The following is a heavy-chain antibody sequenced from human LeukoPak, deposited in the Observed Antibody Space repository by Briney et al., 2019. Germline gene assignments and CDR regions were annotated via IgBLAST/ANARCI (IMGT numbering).Heavy chain of an antibody. CDR3: ARGGKTTVTSYWYFDL. D-gene: IGHD4-17*01. V-gene: IGHV4-30-4*08. CDR2: IYYSGST. J-gene: IGHJ2*01. Sequence: SETLSLTCTVSGGSISSGGYYWSWIRQHPGKGLEWIGYIYYSGSTYYNPSLKSRVTISVDTSKNQFSLKLSSVTAADTAVYYCARGGKTTVTSYWYFDLWGRGTLVTVSS. CDR1: GGSISSGGYY.